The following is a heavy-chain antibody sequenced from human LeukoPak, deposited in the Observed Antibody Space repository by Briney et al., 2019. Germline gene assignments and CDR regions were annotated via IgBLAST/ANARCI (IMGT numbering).Heavy chain of an antibody. CDR2: IYSSGSI. Sequence: SETLSLTCTVFGDSLSRYYWVWVRQPPGKGLEWIGLIYSSGSIKYSPSLKSRLTISLDTSKNQISLKLTSVTAADTAIYYCARQFDFWGQGTLVTVSS. D-gene: IGHD3-3*01. CDR3: ARQFDF. V-gene: IGHV4-59*08. J-gene: IGHJ4*02. CDR1: GDSLSRYY.